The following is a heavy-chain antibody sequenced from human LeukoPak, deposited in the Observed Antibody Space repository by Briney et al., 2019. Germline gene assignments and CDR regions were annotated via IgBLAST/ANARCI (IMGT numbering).Heavy chain of an antibody. CDR3: ARGSTGYYYYYYMDV. CDR1: GFTFSSYS. J-gene: IGHJ6*03. V-gene: IGHV3-21*01. Sequence: GGSLRLSCAASGFTFSSYSMNWVRQAPGKGLEWVSSISSSSYIYYADSVKGRFTISRDNAKNSLYLQMNSLRAEDTAVYYCARGSTGYYYYYYMDVWGKGTTVTVSS. CDR2: ISSSSYI.